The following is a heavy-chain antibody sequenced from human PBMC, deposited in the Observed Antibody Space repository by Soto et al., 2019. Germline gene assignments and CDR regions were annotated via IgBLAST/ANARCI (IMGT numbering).Heavy chain of an antibody. Sequence: PGGSLRLSCAASVFTFSSYAMSCVRHSPGRGLEWVSAISGSGGSTYYADSVKGRFTISRDNSKNTLYLQMNSLRAEDTAVYYCAKGALGYCSGGSCFTYYGMELLGQGTTVTVS. CDR3: AKGALGYCSGGSCFTYYGMEL. CDR1: VFTFSSYA. CDR2: ISGSGGST. D-gene: IGHD2-15*01. V-gene: IGHV3-23*01. J-gene: IGHJ6*01.